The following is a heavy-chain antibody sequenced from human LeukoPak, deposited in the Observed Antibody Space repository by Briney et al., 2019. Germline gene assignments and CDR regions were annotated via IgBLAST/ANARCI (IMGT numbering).Heavy chain of an antibody. V-gene: IGHV3-49*04. J-gene: IGHJ4*02. CDR2: IRRKAYGGTT. CDR3: SREPKGRWLQFDY. CDR1: GFMFGDYA. D-gene: IGHD5-24*01. Sequence: GGSLRLSCTASGFMFGDYAMSWVRQAPGKGLEWVGFIRRKAYGGTTEYAAAVEGRFSISRDDSKSIAYLQMSSLKTEDTALYYCSREPKGRWLQFDYWGQGTLVTVSS.